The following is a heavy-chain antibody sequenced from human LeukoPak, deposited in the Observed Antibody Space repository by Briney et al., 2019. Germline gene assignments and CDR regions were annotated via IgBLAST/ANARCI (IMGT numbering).Heavy chain of an antibody. V-gene: IGHV3-7*01. CDR2: INQDGSGK. CDR3: ARDGYCSSTSCYPGAAS. CDR1: GFTFSSYW. Sequence: GGSLRLSCAASGFTFSSYWMNWVRQAPGKGLEWVANINQDGSGKYYLDSVKGRFTISRDIAKNSLYLQMNSLRAEDTAVYYCARDGYCSSTSCYPGAASWGQGTLVTVSS. D-gene: IGHD2-2*03. J-gene: IGHJ5*02.